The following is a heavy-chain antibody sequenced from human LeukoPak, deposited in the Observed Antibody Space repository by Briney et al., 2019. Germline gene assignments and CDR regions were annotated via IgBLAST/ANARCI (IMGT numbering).Heavy chain of an antibody. CDR3: ARGTPYCSGGSCYLNNWFAP. CDR2: TYYRSKWYN. J-gene: IGHJ5*02. V-gene: IGHV6-1*01. CDR1: GDSVSSNSAA. D-gene: IGHD2-15*01. Sequence: SQTLSLTCAISGDSVSSNSAAWNWIRQSPSRGLEWLGRTYYRSKWYNDYAVSVKSRITINPDTSKNQFSLQLNSVTPEDTAVYYCARGTPYCSGGSCYLNNWFAPWGQGTLVTVSS.